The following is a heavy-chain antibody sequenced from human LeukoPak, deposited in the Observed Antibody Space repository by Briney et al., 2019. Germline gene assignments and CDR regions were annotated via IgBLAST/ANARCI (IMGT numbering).Heavy chain of an antibody. CDR1: GFTFGSYA. Sequence: PGGSLRLSCAASGFTFGSYAMTWVRQAPGKGLEWVGFIRSKVYGGTPEYAASVKGRFTISRDDSKGIAYLQMNSLKTEDTAVYYCTRDQTPYYWGQGTLVTVSS. V-gene: IGHV3-49*04. CDR2: IRSKVYGGTP. J-gene: IGHJ4*02. CDR3: TRDQTPYY.